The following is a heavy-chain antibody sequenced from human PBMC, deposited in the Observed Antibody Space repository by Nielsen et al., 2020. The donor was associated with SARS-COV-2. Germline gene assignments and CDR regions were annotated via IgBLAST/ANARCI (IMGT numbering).Heavy chain of an antibody. CDR2: ISYDGSNK. Sequence: GGSLRLSCAASGFTFSSYGMHWVRQAPGKGLEWVAVISYDGSNKYYADSVKGRFTISRDNSKNTLYLQMNSLRAEDTAVYYCAKDRMAYSSGWGYYFDYWGQGTLVTVSS. CDR1: GFTFSSYG. CDR3: AKDRMAYSSGWGYYFDY. J-gene: IGHJ4*02. D-gene: IGHD6-19*01. V-gene: IGHV3-30*18.